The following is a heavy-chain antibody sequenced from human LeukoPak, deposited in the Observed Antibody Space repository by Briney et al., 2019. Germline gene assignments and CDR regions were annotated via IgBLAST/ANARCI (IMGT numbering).Heavy chain of an antibody. D-gene: IGHD4-17*01. CDR3: ARGRDYGDYSWFDP. V-gene: IGHV1-8*03. J-gene: IGHJ5*02. CDR1: GYTFTSYD. Sequence: ASVKVSCKASGYTFTSYDINWVRQATGQGLEWMGWMNPNSGNTGYAQKFQSRVTITRNTSISTAYMELSSLRSEDTAVYYCARGRDYGDYSWFDPWGQGTLVTVSS. CDR2: MNPNSGNT.